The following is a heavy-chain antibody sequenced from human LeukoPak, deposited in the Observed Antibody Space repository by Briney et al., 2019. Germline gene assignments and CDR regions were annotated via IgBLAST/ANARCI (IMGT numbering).Heavy chain of an antibody. Sequence: SETLSLTCTVSGGSISSGDYYWSWIRQPPGKGLEWIGYIYYSGSTYYNPSLKSRVTISVDTSKHQFSLKLSSVTAADTAVYYCARVYGSGSYYDYWGQGTLVTVSS. V-gene: IGHV4-30-4*01. CDR2: IYYSGST. J-gene: IGHJ4*02. CDR3: ARVYGSGSYYDY. CDR1: GGSISSGDYY. D-gene: IGHD3-10*01.